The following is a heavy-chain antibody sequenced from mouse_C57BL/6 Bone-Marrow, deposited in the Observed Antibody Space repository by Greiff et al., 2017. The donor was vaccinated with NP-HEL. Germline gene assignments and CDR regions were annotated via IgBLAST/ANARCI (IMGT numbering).Heavy chain of an antibody. D-gene: IGHD4-1*01. CDR1: GFTFSSYA. CDR3: ARYWDEGYFDV. V-gene: IGHV5-4*03. J-gene: IGHJ1*03. Sequence: EVKVVESGGGLVKPGGSLKLSCAASGFTFSSYAMSWVRQTPEKRLEWVATISDGGSYTYYPDNVKGRFTISRDNAKNNLYLQMSHLKSEDTAMYYCARYWDEGYFDVWGTGTTVTVSS. CDR2: ISDGGSYT.